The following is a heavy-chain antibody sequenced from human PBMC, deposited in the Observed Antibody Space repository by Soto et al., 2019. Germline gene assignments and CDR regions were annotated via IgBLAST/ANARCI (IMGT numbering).Heavy chain of an antibody. J-gene: IGHJ4*02. V-gene: IGHV4-30-2*01. D-gene: IGHD3-16*01. Sequence: QLQLQESGSGLVKPSQTLSLTCAVSGGSITGGGYSWSWIRQPPGKGLEWIGYIYHSVSPYYNPSLVSRVTISVDRSNNQFSLELRFLTAADTAVYYCAREAPGGGQIDNWGQGTLVTVSS. CDR1: GGSITGGGYS. CDR3: AREAPGGGQIDN. CDR2: IYHSVSP.